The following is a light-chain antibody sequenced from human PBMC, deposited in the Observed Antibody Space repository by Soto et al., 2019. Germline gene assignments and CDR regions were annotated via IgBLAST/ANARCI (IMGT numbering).Light chain of an antibody. V-gene: IGLV2-8*01. J-gene: IGLJ2*01. CDR2: EVT. CDR3: SSYAGRNGVV. Sequence: QSALTQPPSASGSPGQSVTLSRPGTSSDVGGYNYVSWYQQFPGQAPKLMIYEVTKRPSGVPDRFSGSKSGNTASLTVYGLQAEDEADFYCSSYAGRNGVVFGGGTKVTVL. CDR1: SSDVGGYNY.